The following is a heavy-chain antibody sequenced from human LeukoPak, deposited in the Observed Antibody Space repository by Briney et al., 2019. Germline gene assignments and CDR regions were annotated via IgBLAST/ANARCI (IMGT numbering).Heavy chain of an antibody. Sequence: QPGGSLRLSCAASGFTFANYAMSWVRQGPGKGLEWVSTISGSGGSTYYADSVKGRFTISRDNSKNTLFLQMNSLRADDTDVYFCAKDQKSIAATGYDYWGQGTLVTVSS. CDR3: AKDQKSIAATGYDY. D-gene: IGHD6-13*01. V-gene: IGHV3-23*01. J-gene: IGHJ4*02. CDR1: GFTFANYA. CDR2: ISGSGGST.